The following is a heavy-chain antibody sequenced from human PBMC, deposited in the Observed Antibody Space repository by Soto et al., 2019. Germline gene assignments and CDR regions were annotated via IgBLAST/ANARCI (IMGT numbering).Heavy chain of an antibody. V-gene: IGHV4-61*01. Sequence: SETMSLTCPVSGGSVRSGTYYRSCFRRPPWQGLEWIGYIYYSGSTNYNPSLQSRVTISVDTSKNQFSLKLSSVTAADTAVYYCARVMYYYDSSGYSDAFDIWGQATMVTTSS. J-gene: IGHJ3*02. D-gene: IGHD3-22*01. CDR3: ARVMYYYDSSGYSDAFDI. CDR2: IYYSGST. CDR1: GGSVRSGTYY.